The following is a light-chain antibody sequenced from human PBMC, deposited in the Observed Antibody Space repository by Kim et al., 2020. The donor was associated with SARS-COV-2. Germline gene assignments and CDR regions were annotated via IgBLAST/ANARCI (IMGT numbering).Light chain of an antibody. Sequence: EIVLTQSPGTLSLSPGERATLSCRASQSVNSRYLAWYQQKPVQVPRLLIYGASSRATGTPDRFGGSGSGTDFTLTISRLEPEDFAVYYCQQYGTSPWAFGQGTKLEI. CDR2: GAS. J-gene: IGKJ2*01. CDR1: QSVNSRY. V-gene: IGKV3-20*01. CDR3: QQYGTSPWA.